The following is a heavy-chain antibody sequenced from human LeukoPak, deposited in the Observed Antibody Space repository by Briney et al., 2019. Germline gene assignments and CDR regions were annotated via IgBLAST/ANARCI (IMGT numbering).Heavy chain of an antibody. D-gene: IGHD3-9*01. J-gene: IGHJ6*02. CDR2: IGGSADYT. CDR3: TRDLMDYDVSTGLHHYYMDV. Sequence: GSLRLSCAASGFTFASFAMAWVHQAPGKGLEWVSAIGGSADYTFYADSVRGRFSFSRDNSKNTLYLQVNTLRVEDTAVYYCTRDLMDYDVSTGLHHYYMDVWGQGTTVTVSS. V-gene: IGHV3-23*01. CDR1: GFTFASFA.